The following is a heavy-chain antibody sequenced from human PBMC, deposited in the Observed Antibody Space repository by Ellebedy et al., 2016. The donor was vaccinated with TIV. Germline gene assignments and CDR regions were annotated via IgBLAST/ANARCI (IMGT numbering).Heavy chain of an antibody. D-gene: IGHD3-10*01. J-gene: IGHJ6*02. Sequence: ASVKVSXXASGYTFTSYYMHWVRQAPGQGLEWMGIINPSGGSTSYAQKFQGRVTMTRDTSTSTVYMELSSLRSEYTAVYYCARGQSTHYYGSGSYYAYYYYGMDVWGQGTTVTVSS. CDR2: INPSGGST. V-gene: IGHV1-46*01. CDR3: ARGQSTHYYGSGSYYAYYYYGMDV. CDR1: GYTFTSYY.